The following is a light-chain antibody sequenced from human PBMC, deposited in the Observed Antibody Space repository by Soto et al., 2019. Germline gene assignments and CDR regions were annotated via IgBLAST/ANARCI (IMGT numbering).Light chain of an antibody. Sequence: ELIMTQSPATLSVSPGERATLSCRASHSVSNTLAWYQQKPGQAPRLLIYYASTRATGILARFSGSGSGTEFTLTISSLQSEDFALYSCQQYNDWPPITFGQGTRLEVK. V-gene: IGKV3-15*01. CDR1: HSVSNT. CDR3: QQYNDWPPIT. CDR2: YAS. J-gene: IGKJ5*01.